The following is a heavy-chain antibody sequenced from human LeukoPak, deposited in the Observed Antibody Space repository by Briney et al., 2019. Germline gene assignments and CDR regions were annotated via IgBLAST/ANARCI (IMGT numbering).Heavy chain of an antibody. D-gene: IGHD3-10*01. V-gene: IGHV3-20*04. CDR2: IHWNGGSE. Sequence: GGSLRLSCAASGYTFGDYGMSWVRQAPGKGLEWVPTIHWNGGSEPYADSVRGRFTISRDDAKDSLYLQMNSLRAEDTAVYFCAKRGIVIRGILVIGYHQEAYHYDYWGQGVLVTVSS. CDR1: GYTFGDYG. CDR3: AKRGIVIRGILVIGYHQEAYHYDY. J-gene: IGHJ4*02.